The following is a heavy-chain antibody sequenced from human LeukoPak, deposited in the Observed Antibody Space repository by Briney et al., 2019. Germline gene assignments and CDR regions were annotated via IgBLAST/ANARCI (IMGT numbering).Heavy chain of an antibody. V-gene: IGHV5-51*01. CDR1: EYSFTSYW. CDR3: ARHRTPFRYEYSLDTLHI. Sequence: GESLKISCKGSEYSFTSYWIGWVRQMPGKGLEWMGIIYPGDSETIYSPSFQGQVTISADKSITTAFLQWSSLKASDTAMYYCARHRTPFRYEYSLDTLHIWGQGTMVTVSS. D-gene: IGHD6-6*01. J-gene: IGHJ3*02. CDR2: IYPGDSET.